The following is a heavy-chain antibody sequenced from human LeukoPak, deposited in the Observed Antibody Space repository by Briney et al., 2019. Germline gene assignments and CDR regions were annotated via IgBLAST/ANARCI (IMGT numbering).Heavy chain of an antibody. D-gene: IGHD2-2*02. V-gene: IGHV4-34*01. CDR3: ARGGYCSSTSCYTPYYYYGMDV. Sequence: PSETLSLTCAVYGGSFSGYYWSWIRQPPGKGLEWIGEINHSGSTNYNPSLKSRVTISVDTSKNQFSLKLSSVTAADTAVYYCARGGYCSSTSCYTPYYYYGMDVWGQGTTVTVSS. CDR2: INHSGST. CDR1: GGSFSGYY. J-gene: IGHJ6*02.